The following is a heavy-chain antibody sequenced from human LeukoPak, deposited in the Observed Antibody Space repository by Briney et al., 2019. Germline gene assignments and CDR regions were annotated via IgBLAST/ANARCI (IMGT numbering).Heavy chain of an antibody. CDR2: IYYSGST. CDR3: ARGWIQLWWPY. Sequence: SETLSLTCTVSGGSISSGGYYWSWIRQHPGKGLEWIGYIYYSGSTYYNPSLKSRVTISVDTSKNQFSLKLSSVTAADTAVYYCARGWIQLWWPYWGQGTLVTVSS. J-gene: IGHJ4*02. D-gene: IGHD5-18*01. CDR1: GGSISSGGYY. V-gene: IGHV4-31*03.